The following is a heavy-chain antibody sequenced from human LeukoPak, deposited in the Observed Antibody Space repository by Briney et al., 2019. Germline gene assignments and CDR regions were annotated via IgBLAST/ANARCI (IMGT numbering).Heavy chain of an antibody. Sequence: SETLSLTCTVSGGSISSGSYYWSWIRQPAGKGLEWIGRIYTSGSTNYNPSLKSRVTISVDTSKNQFSLKLSSVTAADTAVYYCARAVARSWYITNWGQGTLVTVSS. CDR1: GGSISSGSYY. CDR2: IYTSGST. V-gene: IGHV4-61*02. J-gene: IGHJ4*02. CDR3: ARAVARSWYITN. D-gene: IGHD6-13*01.